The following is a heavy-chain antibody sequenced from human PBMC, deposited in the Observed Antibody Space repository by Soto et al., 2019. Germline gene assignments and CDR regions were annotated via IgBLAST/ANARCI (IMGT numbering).Heavy chain of an antibody. J-gene: IGHJ5*02. CDR2: ISYDGSNK. V-gene: IGHV3-30*18. CDR3: AKDPLRYCSSTSCLKYNWFDP. D-gene: IGHD2-2*01. CDR1: GFTFSRYG. Sequence: PVGSLRLSCAASGFTFSRYGMHWVRQAPGKGLEWVAVISYDGSNKYYADSVKGRFTISRDNSKNTLYLQMNSLRAEDTAVYYCAKDPLRYCSSTSCLKYNWFDPWGQGTLVNVSS.